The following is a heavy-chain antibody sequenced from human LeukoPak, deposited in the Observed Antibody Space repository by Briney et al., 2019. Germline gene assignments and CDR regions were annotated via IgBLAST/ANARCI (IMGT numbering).Heavy chain of an antibody. CDR3: ARASRYDILDGDYKRARWYFDL. CDR1: GYSISSGYY. V-gene: IGHV4-61*01. Sequence: SETLSLSCTVSGYSISSGYYWSWIRQPPGKGLEWIGYIYYSGSTNYNPSLKGRVTISVATSKNQFSLRLTSVTAADTAVYYCARASRYDILDGDYKRARWYFDLWGRGSLVTVSS. CDR2: IYYSGST. D-gene: IGHD3-9*01. J-gene: IGHJ2*01.